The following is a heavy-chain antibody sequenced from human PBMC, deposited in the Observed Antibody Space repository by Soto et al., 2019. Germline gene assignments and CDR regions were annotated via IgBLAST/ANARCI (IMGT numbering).Heavy chain of an antibody. CDR3: ARDLSSGSRVRTLDY. CDR1: GDSGSSNSAG. D-gene: IGHD3-10*01. CDR2: TYYRSKWYI. J-gene: IGHJ4*02. V-gene: IGHV6-1*01. Sequence: SQTLSLTCAISGDSGSSNSAGWNWIRQSPSRGLEWLGRTYYRSKWYIDYALSVKSRITINPDTSRNQFSLQLNSVTPEDAAVYYCARDLSSGSRVRTLDYWGQGTLVTVS.